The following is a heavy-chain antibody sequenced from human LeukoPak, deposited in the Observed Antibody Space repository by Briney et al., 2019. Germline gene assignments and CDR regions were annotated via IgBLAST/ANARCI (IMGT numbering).Heavy chain of an antibody. J-gene: IGHJ6*03. D-gene: IGHD2-21*02. Sequence: GASVKVSCKASGGTFSSYAISWVRQAPGQGLEWRGGIIPIFGTANYAQKFQGRVTITADESTSTVYMELSSLRSEDTAVYYCARAAYCGGDCNYYYYYYMDVWGKGTTVTISS. CDR1: GGTFSSYA. CDR3: ARAAYCGGDCNYYYYYYMDV. V-gene: IGHV1-69*13. CDR2: IIPIFGTA.